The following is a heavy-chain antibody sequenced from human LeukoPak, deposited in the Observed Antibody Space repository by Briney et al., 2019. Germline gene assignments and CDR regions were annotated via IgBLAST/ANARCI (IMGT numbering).Heavy chain of an antibody. J-gene: IGHJ5*02. Sequence: PSETLSLTCTVSGGSISSGGYYWSWIRQPPGKGLEWIGYIYHSGSTYYNPSLKSRVTISVDRSKNQSSLKLSSVTAADTAVYYCARGARLPLDIVVVPAAISGWFDPWGQGTLVTVSS. V-gene: IGHV4-30-2*01. CDR1: GGSISSGGYY. D-gene: IGHD2-2*03. CDR3: ARGARLPLDIVVVPAAISGWFDP. CDR2: IYHSGST.